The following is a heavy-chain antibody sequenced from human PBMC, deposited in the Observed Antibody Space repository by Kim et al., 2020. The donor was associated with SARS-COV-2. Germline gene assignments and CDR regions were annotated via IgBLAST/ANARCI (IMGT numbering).Heavy chain of an antibody. CDR3: ARSTTVVTYDY. Sequence: TNYNPSLKSRVTISVDTSKNHFSLKLSSVTAADTAVYYCARSTTVVTYDYWGQGTLVTVSS. J-gene: IGHJ4*02. CDR2: T. D-gene: IGHD4-17*01. V-gene: IGHV4-59*01.